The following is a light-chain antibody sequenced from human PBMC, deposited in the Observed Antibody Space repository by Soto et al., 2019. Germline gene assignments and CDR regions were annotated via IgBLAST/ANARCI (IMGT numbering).Light chain of an antibody. Sequence: QSVLTQPASVSGSPGQSITISCTGTSSDIGRFNYVSWYQQHPGNAPELLIFDVSRRPSGISSRFSASKSGNTASLTISGLRAEDEADYFCASFTHSATWVFGGGTQLTVL. CDR3: ASFTHSATWV. J-gene: IGLJ2*01. CDR1: SSDIGRFNY. CDR2: DVS. V-gene: IGLV2-14*03.